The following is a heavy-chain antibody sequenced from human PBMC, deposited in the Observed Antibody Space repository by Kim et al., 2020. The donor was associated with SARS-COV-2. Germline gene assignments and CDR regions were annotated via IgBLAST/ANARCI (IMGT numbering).Heavy chain of an antibody. Sequence: GGSLRLSCAVSGFSMSDYGINWVRHAPGKGLVWVSRFSGDGSNTHYADSVKGRFAIFRDDAKNTLYLAINSLGADDTARYYCARGAFYSGMGVWGQGTTSTVSS. J-gene: IGHJ6*02. V-gene: IGHV3-74*01. CDR2: FSGDGSNT. CDR1: GFSMSDYG. CDR3: ARGAFYSGMGV.